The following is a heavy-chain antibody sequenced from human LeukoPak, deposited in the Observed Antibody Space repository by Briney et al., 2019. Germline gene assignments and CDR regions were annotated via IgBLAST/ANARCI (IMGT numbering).Heavy chain of an antibody. CDR2: ISAYSGNT. D-gene: IGHD6-19*01. CDR1: GYTFTGYG. CDR3: ARQRSSGWYRGGWFDP. Sequence: ASVKVSCKASGYTFTGYGISWVRQAPGQGLEWMGWISAYSGNTNNAQKLQGRVTMTTDTSTSTAYMELRSLRSDDTAVYYCARQRSSGWYRGGWFDPWGQGTLVTVSS. J-gene: IGHJ5*02. V-gene: IGHV1-18*01.